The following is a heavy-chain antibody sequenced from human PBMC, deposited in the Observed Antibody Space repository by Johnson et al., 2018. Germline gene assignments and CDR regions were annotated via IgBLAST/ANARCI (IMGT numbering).Heavy chain of an antibody. V-gene: IGHV3-30*18. Sequence: QVQLVQGGGGVVQAGRSLGLLCAASGFTFSSYGMHWVRQAPGKGLEWVAVISYDGSNKYYADSVKGRFTISRDNSKNTLYLQMNSLRAEDTAVYYCAKGDNTYYDYVWGSYPTNYYYMDGWGKGTTVTVSS. D-gene: IGHD3-16*02. CDR2: ISYDGSNK. CDR1: GFTFSSYG. J-gene: IGHJ6*03. CDR3: AKGDNTYYDYVWGSYPTNYYYMDG.